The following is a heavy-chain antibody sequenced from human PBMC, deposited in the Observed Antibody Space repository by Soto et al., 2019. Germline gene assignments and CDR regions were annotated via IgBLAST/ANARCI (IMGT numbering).Heavy chain of an antibody. V-gene: IGHV4-59*01. CDR2: VYYSGNT. J-gene: IGHJ6*03. CDR1: AVTISPYY. CDR3: ARKGAAASYAHYYMDV. Sequence: PSETLSLTCTVSAVTISPYYFRWILQPPGKGLEWIGYVYYSGNTNYNPSLESRVTISVDTSRNRFSLNLTSATAADTAVYYCARKGAAASYAHYYMDVWGRGTAVTVSS. D-gene: IGHD6-13*01.